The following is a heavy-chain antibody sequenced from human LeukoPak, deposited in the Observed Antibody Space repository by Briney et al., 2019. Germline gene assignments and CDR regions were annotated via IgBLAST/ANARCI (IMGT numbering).Heavy chain of an antibody. V-gene: IGHV1-69*06. J-gene: IGHJ6*03. Sequence: ASVKVSCKASGGTFSSYAISWVRQAPGQGLEWMGGIIPIFGTANYAQKFQGRVTITADKSTSTAYMELSSLRSEDTAVYYCARVNNWNMFHYYYMDVWGKGITVTVSS. CDR1: GGTFSSYA. CDR2: IIPIFGTA. CDR3: ARVNNWNMFHYYYMDV. D-gene: IGHD1/OR15-1a*01.